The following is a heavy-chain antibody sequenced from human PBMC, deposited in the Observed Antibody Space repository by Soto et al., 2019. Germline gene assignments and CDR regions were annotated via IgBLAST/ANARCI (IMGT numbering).Heavy chain of an antibody. CDR2: ISNSGGGT. CDR3: GGAAAAYYFYYYMEV. D-gene: IGHD6-13*01. J-gene: IGHJ6*03. CDR1: GFTFSSYA. V-gene: IGHV3-23*01. Sequence: EVQLLESGGGLVQPGGSLRLSCAASGFTFSSYAMSWVRQAPGKGLEWVSTISNSGGGTYYADSVKDRFTISRDNSKNTLYLQMNSLCAEDTAVYYCGGAAAAYYFYYYMEVWGKGTTVSVSS.